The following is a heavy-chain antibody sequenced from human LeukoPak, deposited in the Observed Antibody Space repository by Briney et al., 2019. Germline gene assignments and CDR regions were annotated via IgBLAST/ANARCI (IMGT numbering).Heavy chain of an antibody. CDR3: AKGSRGYTHYYFDY. CDR1: GFSFSGYA. CDR2: VSGSGATT. V-gene: IGHV3-23*01. Sequence: GGSLRLSCACSGFSFSGYAMNWVRQAPGKELELVSSVSGSGATTFYADSVKGRFITSKDTSSDTVYLQMNSLGAEDTAVYYCAKGSRGYTHYYFDYWGQGTLVTVSS. J-gene: IGHJ4*02. D-gene: IGHD6-13*01.